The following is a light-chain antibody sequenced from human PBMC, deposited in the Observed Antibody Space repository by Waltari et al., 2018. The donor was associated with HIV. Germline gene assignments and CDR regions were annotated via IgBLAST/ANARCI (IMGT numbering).Light chain of an antibody. V-gene: IGLV3-21*02. CDR2: DDV. J-gene: IGLJ2*01. CDR3: QVWDRGSEPPVV. Sequence: YVLTQPPSVSVAPGQTARITCGGKNIRTKRVHWYQQKQGQAPLLVVYDDVDRPSGIPERFSGSNSGNTATLTISRVDAGDEADYYCQVWDRGSEPPVVFGGGTKLTVL. CDR1: NIRTKR.